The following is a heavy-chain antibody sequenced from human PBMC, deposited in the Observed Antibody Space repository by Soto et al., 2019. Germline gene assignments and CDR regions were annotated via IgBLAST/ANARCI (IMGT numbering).Heavy chain of an antibody. J-gene: IGHJ6*04. CDR2: IYYTGST. CDR3: EKYSVNGYYIEAV. V-gene: IGHV4-39*01. Sequence: QPPGKGLEWIGSIYYTGSTYYSPSLKSRVTISADTSKNQFSLKLNSVTAADTAVYYCEKYSVNGYYIEAVWGGGTTVPVSS. D-gene: IGHD3-22*01.